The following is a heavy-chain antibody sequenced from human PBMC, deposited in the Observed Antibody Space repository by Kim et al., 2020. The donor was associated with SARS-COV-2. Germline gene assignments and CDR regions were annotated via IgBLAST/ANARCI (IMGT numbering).Heavy chain of an antibody. CDR2: IYYSGST. J-gene: IGHJ4*02. CDR1: GVSISSGDYY. D-gene: IGHD2-2*01. Sequence: SETLSLTCTVSGVSISSGDYYWSWIRQPPGKGLEWIGYIYYSGSTYYNPSLKSRVTISVDTSKNQFSLKLSSVTAADTAVYYCASAIEVPAPFDYWGQGTLVTVSS. CDR3: ASAIEVPAPFDY. V-gene: IGHV4-30-4*01.